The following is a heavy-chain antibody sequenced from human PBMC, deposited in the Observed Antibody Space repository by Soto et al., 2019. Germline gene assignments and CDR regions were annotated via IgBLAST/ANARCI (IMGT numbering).Heavy chain of an antibody. Sequence: PSETLSLTCTFSGGSISSSSYYLGWIRQSPGKGLEWIGSFYYSGSTYYSPSLKSRVTISGDTSKKQISLRLSSVTATDTAVYYCARISVASRYMDVWGKGATVTVSS. CDR1: GGSISSSSYY. CDR2: FYYSGST. V-gene: IGHV4-39*01. CDR3: ARISVASRYMDV. D-gene: IGHD5-12*01. J-gene: IGHJ6*03.